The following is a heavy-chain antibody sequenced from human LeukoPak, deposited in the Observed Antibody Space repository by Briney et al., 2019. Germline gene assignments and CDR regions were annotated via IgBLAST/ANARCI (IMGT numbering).Heavy chain of an antibody. CDR3: ARGLDSSGRYYVDY. Sequence: SETLSLTCAVYGGSFSGYYWGWMRQPPGQGLEWIGEINHSESTNYNPSLKSRVTISVDTSKHQFSLKVSSVTAADTAVYYCARGLDSSGRYYVDYWGQGTLVTVSS. V-gene: IGHV4-34*01. CDR1: GGSFSGYY. J-gene: IGHJ4*02. D-gene: IGHD3-22*01. CDR2: INHSEST.